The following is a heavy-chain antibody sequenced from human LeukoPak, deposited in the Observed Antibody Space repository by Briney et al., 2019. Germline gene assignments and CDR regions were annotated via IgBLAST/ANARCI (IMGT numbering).Heavy chain of an antibody. CDR2: ISGSGGST. D-gene: IGHD4-17*01. Sequence: GGSLRLSCAASGFTFSSYAMSWVRQAPGKGVEWVSAISGSGGSTYYADSVKGRFTISRDNSKSTLYLQMNSLRAEDTAVYYCAKDLGYGDYVVYDYWGQGTLVTVSS. V-gene: IGHV3-23*01. CDR1: GFTFSSYA. CDR3: AKDLGYGDYVVYDY. J-gene: IGHJ4*02.